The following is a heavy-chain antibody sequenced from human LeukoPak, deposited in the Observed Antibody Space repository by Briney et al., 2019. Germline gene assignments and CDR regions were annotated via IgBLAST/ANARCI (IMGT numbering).Heavy chain of an antibody. CDR2: ISSSGSTI. Sequence: GGSLRLSCAASGFTFSSNEMSWVRQAPGKGLEWVSYISSSGSTIYYADSVKGRFTISRDNAKNSLYLQMNSLRAEDTAVYYCARDLGPGGSGSYNDYWGQGTLVTVSS. V-gene: IGHV3-48*03. CDR1: GFTFSSNE. D-gene: IGHD3-10*01. J-gene: IGHJ4*02. CDR3: ARDLGPGGSGSYNDY.